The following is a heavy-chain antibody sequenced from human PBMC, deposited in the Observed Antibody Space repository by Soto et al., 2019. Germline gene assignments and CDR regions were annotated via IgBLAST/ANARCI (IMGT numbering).Heavy chain of an antibody. V-gene: IGHV3-23*01. CDR1: GFTFSSYA. CDR3: AKGLAAAGTSRGGDAFYI. Sequence: EVQLLESGGGLVQPGGSLRLSCAASGFTFSSYAMSWVRQAPGKGLEWVSAISGSGGSTYYADSVKGRFTISRDNSKNTVYLQMNSLRAEDTAVYYCAKGLAAAGTSRGGDAFYIWGQGTMVTVSS. CDR2: ISGSGGST. D-gene: IGHD6-13*01. J-gene: IGHJ3*02.